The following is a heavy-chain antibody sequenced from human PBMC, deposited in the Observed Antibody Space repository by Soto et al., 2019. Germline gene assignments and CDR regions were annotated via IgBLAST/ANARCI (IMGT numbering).Heavy chain of an antibody. CDR3: ARGRARTVEMATTTLFGY. J-gene: IGHJ4*02. Sequence: PSETLCLTGGVSGVFIASDAYYWSWIRQPPGKGLEWIGAINHSGSTNYTPSLKSRVTISVDTSKNQFSLKLSSVTAADTAVYYCARGRARTVEMATTTLFGYWGQGTLVTVSS. CDR1: GVFIASDAYY. V-gene: IGHV4-34*01. CDR2: INHSGST. D-gene: IGHD5-12*01.